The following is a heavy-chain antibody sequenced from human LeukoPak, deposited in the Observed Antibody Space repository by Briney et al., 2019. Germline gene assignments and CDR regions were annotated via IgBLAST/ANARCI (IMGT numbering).Heavy chain of an antibody. J-gene: IGHJ6*03. CDR2: INHSGST. CDR3: ARSYYGSGSHCCHMDV. CDR1: VGSFSGYY. Sequence: PSETLSLTCAVYVGSFSGYYWSWIRQPPGKGLEWIGEINHSGSTNYNSSLKSRVAISVDTSKTQFSLKLSSVTAADTAVYYCARSYYGSGSHCCHMDVWGKGTTITVS. V-gene: IGHV4-34*01. D-gene: IGHD3-10*01.